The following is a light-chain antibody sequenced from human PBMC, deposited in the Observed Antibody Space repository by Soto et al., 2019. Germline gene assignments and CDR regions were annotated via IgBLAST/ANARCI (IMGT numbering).Light chain of an antibody. V-gene: IGLV2-11*01. CDR1: STNVGSYNF. Sequence: QSALTQPRSVSGSPGQSVTISCTGTSTNVGSYNFVPWYQQHPGKAPKFMIYDVSRRPSGVPDRFSGSRSGNTASLTISGLQAEDEADYYCCSYAGSYTLIFGGGTKLNVL. J-gene: IGLJ2*01. CDR3: CSYAGSYTLI. CDR2: DVS.